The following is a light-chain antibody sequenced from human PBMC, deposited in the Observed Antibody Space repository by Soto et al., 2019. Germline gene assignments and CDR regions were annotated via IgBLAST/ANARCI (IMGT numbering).Light chain of an antibody. Sequence: QSAPTQPASVSGSPRQSITISCTGTSSDVGGYNYVSWYQQHPGKAPKLMIYEVNKRPSGVPNRFSGSKIGNTASLTVSGLQAEDEADYYCSSYAGRDVFVFGTGTKLTVL. V-gene: IGLV2-8*01. CDR3: SSYAGRDVFV. CDR1: SSDVGGYNY. J-gene: IGLJ1*01. CDR2: EVN.